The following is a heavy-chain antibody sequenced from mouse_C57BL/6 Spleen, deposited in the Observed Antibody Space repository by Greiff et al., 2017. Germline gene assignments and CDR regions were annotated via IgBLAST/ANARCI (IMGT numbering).Heavy chain of an antibody. CDR1: GYTFTNYW. J-gene: IGHJ1*03. V-gene: IGHV1-63*01. CDR3: ARERGGSSYDWYCDV. Sequence: VQLQQSGAELVRPGTSVKMSCKASGYTFTNYWIGWAKQRPGHGLEWIGDIYPGGGYTNYNEKFKGKATLTADKSSSPAYMQFSSLTSEDSAIYYCARERGGSSYDWYCDVWGTGTTVTVSS. D-gene: IGHD1-1*01. CDR2: IYPGGGYT.